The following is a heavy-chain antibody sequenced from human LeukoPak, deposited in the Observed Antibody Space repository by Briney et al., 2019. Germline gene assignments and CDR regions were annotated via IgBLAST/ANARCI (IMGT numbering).Heavy chain of an antibody. V-gene: IGHV4-59*08. D-gene: IGHD5-18*01. CDR1: GDSISSYY. J-gene: IGHJ4*02. Sequence: SETLSLTCTVSGDSISSYYWSWIRQPPGKGLEWIGYTYYSGRTNYNPSLKSRVTISVDTSKNQFSLKVKSVTAADTAVYFCARYSYGPHPYYFDYWGQGTLATVSS. CDR2: TYYSGRT. CDR3: ARYSYGPHPYYFDY.